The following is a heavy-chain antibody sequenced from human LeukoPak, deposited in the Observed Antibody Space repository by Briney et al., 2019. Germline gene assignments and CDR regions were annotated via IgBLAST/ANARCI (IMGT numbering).Heavy chain of an antibody. CDR2: IHTSGST. Sequence: SETLSLTCTVSGGSISNYHWSWIRQPAGKGLEWIGQIHTSGSTNYNPPLKSRVTISIDTTEDQVSLTIRSVTAADTAFYYCARRDISSGWSFDYWGQGTLVTVSS. V-gene: IGHV4-4*07. CDR3: ARRDISSGWSFDY. J-gene: IGHJ4*02. CDR1: GGSISNYH. D-gene: IGHD6-19*01.